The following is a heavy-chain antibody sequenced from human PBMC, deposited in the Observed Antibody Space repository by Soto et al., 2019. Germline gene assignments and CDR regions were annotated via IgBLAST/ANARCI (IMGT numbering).Heavy chain of an antibody. CDR3: ATSRGSGWYFDY. CDR2: ISAYNGNT. CDR1: GYTFTSYG. D-gene: IGHD6-19*01. J-gene: IGHJ4*02. Sequence: ASVKVSCKASGYTFTSYGISWVRQAPGQGLAWMGWISAYNGNTNYAQKLQGRVTMTTDTSTSTAYMELRSLRSDDTAVYYCATSRGSGWYFDYWGQGTLVTVSS. V-gene: IGHV1-18*01.